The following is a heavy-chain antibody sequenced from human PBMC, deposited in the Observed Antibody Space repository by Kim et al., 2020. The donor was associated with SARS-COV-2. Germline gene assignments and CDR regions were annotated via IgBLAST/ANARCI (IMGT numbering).Heavy chain of an antibody. J-gene: IGHJ4*02. D-gene: IGHD6-13*01. V-gene: IGHV3-30-3*01. CDR2: ISYDGSNK. CDR1: GFTFSSYA. CDR3: ARGMGGIAAAGTNY. Sequence: GGSLRLSCAASGFTFSSYAMHWVRQAPGKGLEWVAVISYDGSNKYYADSVKGRFTISRDNSKNTLYLQMNSLRAEDTAVYYCARGMGGIAAAGTNYWGQGTLVTVSS.